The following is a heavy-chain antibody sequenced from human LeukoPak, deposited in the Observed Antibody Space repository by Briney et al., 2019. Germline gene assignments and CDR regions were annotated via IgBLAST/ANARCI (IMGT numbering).Heavy chain of an antibody. D-gene: IGHD3-3*01. CDR1: GYTFTSYD. J-gene: IGHJ5*02. Sequence: GASVKVSCKASGYTFTSYDINWVRQATGQGLEWMGWMNPNSGNTGYAQKLQGGVTMTRNTSISTAYMELSSMRSEDTAVYYCARVRFLGFDPWGQGTLVTVSS. CDR3: ARVRFLGFDP. CDR2: MNPNSGNT. V-gene: IGHV1-8*01.